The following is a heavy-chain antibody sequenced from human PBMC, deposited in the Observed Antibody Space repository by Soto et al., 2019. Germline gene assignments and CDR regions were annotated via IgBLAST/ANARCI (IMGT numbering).Heavy chain of an antibody. D-gene: IGHD2-15*01. J-gene: IGHJ4*02. Sequence: GGSLRLSCAASGFTFSSYAMHWVRQAPGKGLEWVAVIYYDGSNKYYVDSVKGRFTISRDNSKNTLYLQMNSLRAEDTAVYYCASAYCSGDICYYYFDYWGQGTLVTVSS. V-gene: IGHV3-33*01. CDR2: IYYDGSNK. CDR3: ASAYCSGDICYYYFDY. CDR1: GFTFSSYA.